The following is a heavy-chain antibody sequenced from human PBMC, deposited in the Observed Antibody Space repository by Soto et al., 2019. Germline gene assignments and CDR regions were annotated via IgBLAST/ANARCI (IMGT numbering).Heavy chain of an antibody. J-gene: IGHJ4*02. V-gene: IGHV3-23*01. CDR2: ISGSGGST. CDR3: AKDPHDYGVYYFDY. CDR1: GFTFSSYA. D-gene: IGHD4-17*01. Sequence: TGGSLRLSCAASGFTFSSYAMSWVRQAPGKGLEWVSAISGSGGSTYYADSVKGRFTISRDNSKNTLYLQMNSLRAEDTAVYYCAKDPHDYGVYYFDYWGQGTLVTVSS.